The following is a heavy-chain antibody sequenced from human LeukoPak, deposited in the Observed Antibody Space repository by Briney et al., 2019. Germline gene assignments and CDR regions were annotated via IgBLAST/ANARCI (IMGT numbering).Heavy chain of an antibody. Sequence: GASVKVPCKASGYTFSGYYMHWVRQAPGQGLEWMGWINPNSGGTKYAQKFQGRVTMTRDTSISTAYMELSRLRSDDTAVYYCATEVTDWGQGTLVTVSS. CDR1: GYTFSGYY. D-gene: IGHD5-18*01. CDR3: ATEVTD. CDR2: INPNSGGT. V-gene: IGHV1-2*02. J-gene: IGHJ4*02.